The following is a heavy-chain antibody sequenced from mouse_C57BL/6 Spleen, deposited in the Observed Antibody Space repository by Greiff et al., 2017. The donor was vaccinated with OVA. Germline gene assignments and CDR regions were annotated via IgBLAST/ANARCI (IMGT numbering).Heavy chain of an antibody. J-gene: IGHJ2*01. D-gene: IGHD2-1*01. V-gene: IGHV1-80*01. CDR1: GYAFSSYW. Sequence: QVQLQQSGAELVKPGASVKISCKASGYAFSSYWMNWVKQRPGKGLEWIGQIYPGDGDTNYNGKFKSKATLTADKSSSTAYMQLSSLTSDDSAVYFCARGLGLGFLLLWGDYWGQGTTLTVSS. CDR2: IYPGDGDT. CDR3: ARGLGLGFLLLWGDY.